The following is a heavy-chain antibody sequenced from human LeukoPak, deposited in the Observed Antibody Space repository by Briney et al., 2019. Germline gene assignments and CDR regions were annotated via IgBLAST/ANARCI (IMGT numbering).Heavy chain of an antibody. V-gene: IGHV3-7*01. CDR3: ARDPYSGSYGNYYYYFMDA. J-gene: IGHJ6*03. D-gene: IGHD1-26*01. Sequence: GGSLRLSCEGSGFSFSSYWMTWVRQSPGKGPEWVANIKQDESERYTVDSVKGRFTISRDNAKNSLYLQMNSLRAEDTAVYYCARDPYSGSYGNYYYYFMDAWGKGTTVTISS. CDR1: GFSFSSYW. CDR2: IKQDESER.